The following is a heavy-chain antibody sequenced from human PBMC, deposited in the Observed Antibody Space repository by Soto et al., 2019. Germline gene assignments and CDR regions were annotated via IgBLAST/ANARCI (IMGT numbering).Heavy chain of an antibody. CDR1: GFTFRDYY. J-gene: IGHJ6*02. Sequence: QVQLVESGGGLVRPGGSLRLSCEASGFTFRDYYMTWFRQAPGKGLDWLSYIDSSTKYTNYADSVNGRFTISRDNAKNSLYLQMNSLRADDTAVYYCAREYYYTMDVWGQGTMVTVSS. V-gene: IGHV3-11*05. CDR2: IDSSTKYT. CDR3: AREYYYTMDV.